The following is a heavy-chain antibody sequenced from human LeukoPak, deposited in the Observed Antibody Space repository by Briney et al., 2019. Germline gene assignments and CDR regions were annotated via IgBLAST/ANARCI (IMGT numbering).Heavy chain of an antibody. J-gene: IGHJ3*02. D-gene: IGHD2-15*01. V-gene: IGHV4-59*12. Sequence: SETLSLTCTVSGGSISSYYWSWIRQPPGKGLEWIGYIYYSGSTNYNPSLKSRVTISVDRSKNQFSPKLSSVTAADTAVYYCARGRGYCSGGSCYPDAFDIWGQETMVTVSS. CDR1: GGSISSYY. CDR3: ARGRGYCSGGSCYPDAFDI. CDR2: IYYSGST.